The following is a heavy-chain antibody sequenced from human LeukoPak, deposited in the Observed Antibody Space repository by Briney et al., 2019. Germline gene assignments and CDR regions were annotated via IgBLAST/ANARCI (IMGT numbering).Heavy chain of an antibody. Sequence: GGSLRLSCAASGFTFSSYWMHWVRQAPGKGLVWVSRINSDGSSTSYADSVKGRFTISRDNAKNTLYLQMNSLRAEDTAVYYCAREHSSGWHAFDYWGQGTLVTVSS. J-gene: IGHJ4*02. D-gene: IGHD6-19*01. CDR3: AREHSSGWHAFDY. V-gene: IGHV3-74*01. CDR1: GFTFSSYW. CDR2: INSDGSST.